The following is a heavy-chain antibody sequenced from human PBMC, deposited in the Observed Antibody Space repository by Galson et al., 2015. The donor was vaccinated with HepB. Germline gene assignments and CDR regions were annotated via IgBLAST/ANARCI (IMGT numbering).Heavy chain of an antibody. Sequence: SLRLSCAASGFTFSSYEMNWVRQAPGKGLEWVSYISSNGSTIYYADSVKGRFTISRDNAKNSLYLQMNSLRAEDTAVYYCARDQGGGDCTNLCYGMDVWGQGTTVTVSS. V-gene: IGHV3-48*03. CDR1: GFTFSSYE. J-gene: IGHJ6*02. CDR3: ARDQGGGDCTNLCYGMDV. CDR2: ISSNGSTI. D-gene: IGHD2-21*02.